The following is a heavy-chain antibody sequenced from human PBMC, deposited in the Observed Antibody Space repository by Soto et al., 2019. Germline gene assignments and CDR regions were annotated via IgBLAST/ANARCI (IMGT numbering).Heavy chain of an antibody. Sequence: PSETPSLTCTVSGGSISSGGYYWSWIRQHPGKGLEWIGYIYYSGSTYYNPSLKSRVTISVDTSKNQFSLKLSSVTAADTAVYYCARLHSSGYYYGYYFDYWGQGTLVPVSS. CDR3: ARLHSSGYYYGYYFDY. D-gene: IGHD3-22*01. CDR2: IYYSGST. CDR1: GGSISSGGYY. V-gene: IGHV4-31*03. J-gene: IGHJ4*02.